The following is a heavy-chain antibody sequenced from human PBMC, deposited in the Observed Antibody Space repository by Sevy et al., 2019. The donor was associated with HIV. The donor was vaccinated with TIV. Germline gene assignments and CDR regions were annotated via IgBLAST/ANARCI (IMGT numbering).Heavy chain of an antibody. D-gene: IGHD1-7*01. J-gene: IGHJ3*02. V-gene: IGHV3-30*09. CDR3: ARGDKWNYEGLGFDI. CDR1: GFTFSGYA. CDR2: ISYDGSDK. Sequence: GGSLRLSCAASGFTFSGYAMHWVRQAPGKGLEWVAVISYDGSDKYYADSVKGRFAISRANSENTLFLQIHSLRTDDTAIYYCARGDKWNYEGLGFDIWGQGTMVTVSS.